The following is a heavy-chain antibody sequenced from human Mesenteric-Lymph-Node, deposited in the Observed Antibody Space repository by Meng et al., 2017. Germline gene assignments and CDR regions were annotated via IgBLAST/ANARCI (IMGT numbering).Heavy chain of an antibody. CDR3: ARLKGYGQNFDY. CDR1: GGSISSYY. J-gene: IGHJ4*02. Sequence: SETLSLTCTVSGGSISSYYWSWIRQPPGKGLEWIGSIYYSGSTYYNPSLKSRVTISVDTSKNQFSLKLSSVTAADTAVYYCARLKGYGQNFDYWGQGTLVTVSS. D-gene: IGHD5-12*01. CDR2: IYYSGST. V-gene: IGHV4-59*12.